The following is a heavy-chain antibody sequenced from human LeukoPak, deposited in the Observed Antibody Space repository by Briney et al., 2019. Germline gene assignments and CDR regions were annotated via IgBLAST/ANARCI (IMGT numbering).Heavy chain of an antibody. D-gene: IGHD2-15*01. J-gene: IGHJ4*02. CDR1: GGTFSSYA. CDR2: IIPIFGTA. Sequence: SAKVSCKASGGTFSSYAISWVRQAPGQGLEWMGGIIPIFGTANYAQKFQGRVTITTDESTSTAYMELSSLRSEDTAVYYCARGPWGYCSGGSCYSWGQGTLVTVSS. V-gene: IGHV1-69*05. CDR3: ARGPWGYCSGGSCYS.